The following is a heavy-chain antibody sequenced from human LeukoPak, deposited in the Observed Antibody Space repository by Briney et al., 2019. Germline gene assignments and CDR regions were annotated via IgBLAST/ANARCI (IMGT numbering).Heavy chain of an antibody. V-gene: IGHV3-23*01. CDR1: GFTFSSYA. CDR3: AKSAYSGYDSDYYYYYGMDV. J-gene: IGHJ6*02. Sequence: PGGSLRLSCAASGFTFSSYAMSWVRQAPGKGLEWVSAISGSGGSTYYADSVKGRFTISRDNSKNTLYLQMNSLRAEDTAVYYCAKSAYSGYDSDYYYYYGMDVGGQGTTVTVSS. CDR2: ISGSGGST. D-gene: IGHD5-12*01.